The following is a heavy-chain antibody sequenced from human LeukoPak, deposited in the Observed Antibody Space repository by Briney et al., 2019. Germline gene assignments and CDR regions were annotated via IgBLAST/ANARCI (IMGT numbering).Heavy chain of an antibody. J-gene: IGHJ4*02. Sequence: PSETLSLTCTVSGGSIRSYYWSWIRQPPGKRLERIGYIYYSGSTNYNPSLKSRVTISVDTSKNQFSLKLSSVTAADTAVYFCARASGTYSKYYFDYWGQGTLVTVSS. D-gene: IGHD1-26*01. CDR3: ARASGTYSKYYFDY. CDR1: GGSIRSYY. CDR2: IYYSGST. V-gene: IGHV4-59*01.